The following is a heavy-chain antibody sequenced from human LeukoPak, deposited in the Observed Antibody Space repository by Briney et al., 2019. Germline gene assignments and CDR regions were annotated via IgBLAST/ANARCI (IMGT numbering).Heavy chain of an antibody. CDR2: IYHSGST. D-gene: IGHD3-3*01. CDR3: AVTYYDFWSGYPEYFQH. Sequence: SETLSLTCTVSGGSISSGGYYWSWIRQPPGKGLEWIGYIYHSGSTYYNPSLKSRVTISVDRSKNQFSLKLSSVTAADTAVYYCAVTYYDFWSGYPEYFQHWGQGTLVTVSS. CDR1: GGSISSGGYY. J-gene: IGHJ1*01. V-gene: IGHV4-30-2*01.